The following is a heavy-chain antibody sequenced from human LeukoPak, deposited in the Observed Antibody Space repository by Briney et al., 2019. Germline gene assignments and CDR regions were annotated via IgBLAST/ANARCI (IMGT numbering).Heavy chain of an antibody. V-gene: IGHV3-30*18. D-gene: IGHD5-18*01. CDR1: GFAFSTYG. CDR3: AKLPAPEGYDYGSIDY. Sequence: GGSLRLSCAASGFAFSTYGMHWVRQAPGKGLEWVAIISYDGSNKYYADSVKGRFTISRDNSKNTLFLQMNSLRAEDTAVYYCAKLPAPEGYDYGSIDYWGQGTLVTVSS. J-gene: IGHJ4*02. CDR2: ISYDGSNK.